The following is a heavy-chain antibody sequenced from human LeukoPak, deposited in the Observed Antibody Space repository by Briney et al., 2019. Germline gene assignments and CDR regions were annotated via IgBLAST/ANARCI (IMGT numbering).Heavy chain of an antibody. J-gene: IGHJ4*02. CDR3: ARLRRGAAAGPIDY. CDR2: INAGNGNT. Sequence: GASVKVSCTASGYTFTSYAMHWVRQAPGQRLEWMGWINAGNGNTKYSQKFQGRVTITRDTSASTAYMELSSLRSEDTAVYYCARLRRGAAAGPIDYWGQGTLVTVSS. D-gene: IGHD6-13*01. V-gene: IGHV1-3*01. CDR1: GYTFTSYA.